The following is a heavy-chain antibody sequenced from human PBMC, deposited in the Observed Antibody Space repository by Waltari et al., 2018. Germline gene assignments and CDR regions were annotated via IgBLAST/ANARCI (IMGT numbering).Heavy chain of an antibody. Sequence: EVQLVESGGDLVQPGGSLRLSCAASGFTFSLFWMTWLRQVPGKGLEGVANINDDGSAEFYGDSVRGRFSISRDRDKNTLSLQMNSLEVDDTAIYYCVRGSRGWSGIDYWGQGALVIVSS. J-gene: IGHJ4*02. CDR1: GFTFSLFW. D-gene: IGHD3-10*01. V-gene: IGHV3-7*04. CDR2: INDDGSAE. CDR3: VRGSRGWSGIDY.